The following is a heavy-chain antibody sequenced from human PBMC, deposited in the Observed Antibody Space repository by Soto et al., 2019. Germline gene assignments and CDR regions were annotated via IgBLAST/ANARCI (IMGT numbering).Heavy chain of an antibody. CDR1: GGSISSYY. J-gene: IGHJ6*02. CDR2: IYYSGST. CDR3: ARDKVNIGVDGIHYFYGMDV. V-gene: IGHV4-59*01. D-gene: IGHD6-19*01. Sequence: QVXLQESGPGLVKPSETLSLTCTVSGGSISSYYWSWIRQPPGKGLEWIGYIYYSGSTKYNPSLKSRVTISVDTSKNQFSLKLSSVTAADTAVYYCARDKVNIGVDGIHYFYGMDVWGQGTTVTVSS.